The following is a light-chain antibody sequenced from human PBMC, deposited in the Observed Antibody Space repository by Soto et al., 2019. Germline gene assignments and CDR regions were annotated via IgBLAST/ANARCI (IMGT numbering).Light chain of an antibody. CDR3: QQYYSTPF. J-gene: IGKJ4*01. Sequence: DIVMTQSPDSLAVSLGERATINCRSSQSVLYSSNNKNYLAWYQQKPGQPPKLLIYWASTRESGVPDRFSGSGSGKNFTLTIGSLQAEDVAVYYCQQYYSTPFFGGGTKVEIK. CDR1: QSVLYSSNNKNY. V-gene: IGKV4-1*01. CDR2: WAS.